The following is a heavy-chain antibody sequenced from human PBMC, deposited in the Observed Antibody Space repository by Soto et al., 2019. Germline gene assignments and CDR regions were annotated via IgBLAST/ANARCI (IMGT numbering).Heavy chain of an antibody. CDR2: FDPEDGET. D-gene: IGHD2-21*02. V-gene: IGHV1-24*01. J-gene: IGHJ4*02. CDR1: GYTFTSYG. Sequence: ASVKVSCKASGYTFTSYGISWVRQAPGKRLEWMVGFDPEDGETIYAQKFQGRVTMTEETSTDTAYMELSSLRSEDTAVYYCATDLGWVTPRRHLADYWGQGTLVTVSS. CDR3: ATDLGWVTPRRHLADY.